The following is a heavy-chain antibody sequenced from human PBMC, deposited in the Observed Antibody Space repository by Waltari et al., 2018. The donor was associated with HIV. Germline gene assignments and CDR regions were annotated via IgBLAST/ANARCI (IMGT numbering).Heavy chain of an antibody. Sequence: QVQLVESGGGLVQPGRSLRLSCAASGFTFSSYAMHWVRQAPGKGLEWVAVISYDGSNKYYADSVKGRFTISRDNSKNTLYLQMNSLRAEDTAVYYCARHGSPVTKEYYFDYWGQGTLVTVSS. V-gene: IGHV3-30-3*01. CDR3: ARHGSPVTKEYYFDY. J-gene: IGHJ4*02. CDR2: ISYDGSNK. CDR1: GFTFSSYA. D-gene: IGHD1-26*01.